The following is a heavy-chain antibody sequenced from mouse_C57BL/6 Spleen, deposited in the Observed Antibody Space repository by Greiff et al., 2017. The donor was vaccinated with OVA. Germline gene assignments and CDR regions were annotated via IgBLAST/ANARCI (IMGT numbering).Heavy chain of an antibody. CDR3: ASRRDSYDGFLFDY. CDR2: IYPGDGDT. V-gene: IGHV1-80*01. Sequence: VQLQQSGAELVKPGASVKISCKASGYAFSSYWMNWVKQRPGKGLEWIGQIYPGDGDTNYNGKFKGKATLTADKSSSTAYMQLSSLTSEDSAVYFCASRRDSYDGFLFDYWGQGTTLTVSS. D-gene: IGHD2-3*01. CDR1: GYAFSSYW. J-gene: IGHJ2*01.